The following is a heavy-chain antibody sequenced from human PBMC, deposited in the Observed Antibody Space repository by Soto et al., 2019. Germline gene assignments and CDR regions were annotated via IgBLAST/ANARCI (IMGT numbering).Heavy chain of an antibody. V-gene: IGHV1-69*06. Sequence: SVKVACKASGGTFSSYAIGWVRQAPGQGLEWMGGIIPIFGTANYAQKFQGRVTITADKSTSTAYMELSSLRSEDTAVYYCAGASAVLEVHYGLDDWGPGTMVTVS. CDR2: IIPIFGTA. J-gene: IGHJ6*02. CDR1: GGTFSSYA. CDR3: AGASAVLEVHYGLDD. D-gene: IGHD6-19*01.